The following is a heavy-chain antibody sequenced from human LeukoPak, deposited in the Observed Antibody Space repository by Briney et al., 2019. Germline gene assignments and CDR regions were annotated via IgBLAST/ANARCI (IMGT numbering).Heavy chain of an antibody. J-gene: IGHJ4*02. CDR2: IRYDGSNK. CDR1: GFTFSNYG. Sequence: GGSLRLSCAASGFTFSNYGIHWVRQAPGKGLEWVAFIRYDGSNKYYADSVKGRFTISRDNSKNTLYLQMNSLRAEDTALYYCAKDISEYYGDPLDYWGQGTLVTVSS. CDR3: AKDISEYYGDPLDY. D-gene: IGHD4-17*01. V-gene: IGHV3-30*02.